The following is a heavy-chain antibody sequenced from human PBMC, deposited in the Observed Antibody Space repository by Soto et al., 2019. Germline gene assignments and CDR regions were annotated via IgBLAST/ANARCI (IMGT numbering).Heavy chain of an antibody. V-gene: IGHV3-7*01. CDR1: GFSLSSYW. CDR2: MNQDGSES. CDR3: ARLSTSAGRRDLAC. Sequence: EVQLVESGGGLVQPGGSLRLSCAASGFSLSSYWMSWVRQAPGKGLEWVANMNQDGSESDYVDYVKGRFTFTRDNAKSSLYLQMSSLRAEDTAVYYCARLSTSAGRRDLACWGQGTLVTVSS. J-gene: IGHJ4*02.